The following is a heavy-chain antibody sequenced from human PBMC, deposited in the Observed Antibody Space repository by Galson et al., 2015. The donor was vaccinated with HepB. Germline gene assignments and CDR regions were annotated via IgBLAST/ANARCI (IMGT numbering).Heavy chain of an antibody. CDR2: ISYDGSNK. CDR1: GFTFSSYA. V-gene: IGHV3-30*04. CDR3: ARDLRGRYDSSREYYYYGMDV. D-gene: IGHD3-22*01. J-gene: IGHJ6*02. Sequence: SLRLSCAASGFTFSSYAMHWVRQAPGKGLEWVAVISYDGSNKYYADSVKGRFTISRDNPKNTLYLQMNSLRAEDTAVYYCARDLRGRYDSSREYYYYGMDVWGQGTTVTVSS.